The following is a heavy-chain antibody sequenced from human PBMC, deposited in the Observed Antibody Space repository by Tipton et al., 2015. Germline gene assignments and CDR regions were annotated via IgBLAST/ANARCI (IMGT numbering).Heavy chain of an antibody. CDR1: GGSVTSGSYY. D-gene: IGHD3-9*01. J-gene: IGHJ4*02. V-gene: IGHV4-61*01. CDR3: ACQDYDSLTRDYQTVDY. CDR2: ISNTGNT. Sequence: TLSLTCTVSGGSVTSGSYYWSWIRQPPGKGLEWIGYISNTGNTHYNPSLKSRVTISLDTSKNQFSLTLNSVTAADTAVYYCACQDYDSLTRDYQTVDYWGQGTLVTVSS.